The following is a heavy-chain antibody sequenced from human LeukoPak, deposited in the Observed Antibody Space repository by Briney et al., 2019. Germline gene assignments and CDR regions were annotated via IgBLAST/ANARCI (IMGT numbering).Heavy chain of an antibody. CDR2: ISYDGSNK. J-gene: IGHJ4*02. V-gene: IGHV3-30*04. D-gene: IGHD6-19*01. Sequence: PGGSLRLSCAASGFTFSSYAMHWVRQAPGKGPEWVAVISYDGSNKYYADSVKGRFTISRDNSKNTLYLQMNSLRAEDTAVYYCARGVGYSSGWLDYWGQGTLVTVSS. CDR1: GFTFSSYA. CDR3: ARGVGYSSGWLDY.